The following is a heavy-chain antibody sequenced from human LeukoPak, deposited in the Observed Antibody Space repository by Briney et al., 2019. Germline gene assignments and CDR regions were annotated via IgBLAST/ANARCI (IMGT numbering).Heavy chain of an antibody. D-gene: IGHD3-16*01. J-gene: IGHJ6*03. V-gene: IGHV4-30-4*08. CDR2: IYYSGST. Sequence: PSQTLPLTCTVSGGSISSGDYYWSWIRQPPGKGLEWIGNIYYSGSTYYNPSLKSRVTISVDTSKNQFSLKLSSVTAADTAVHYCATRPIGDYYYYYYMDVWGKGTTVTVSS. CDR1: GGSISSGDYY. CDR3: ATRPIGDYYYYYYMDV.